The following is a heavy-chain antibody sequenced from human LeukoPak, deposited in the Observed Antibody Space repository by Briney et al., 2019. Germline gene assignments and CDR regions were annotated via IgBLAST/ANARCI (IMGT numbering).Heavy chain of an antibody. CDR2: INYSGST. CDR3: ARVTLPEGPSDYDILTGYYPPPEPYYFDY. J-gene: IGHJ4*02. CDR1: GGSIGSRSYY. D-gene: IGHD3-9*01. Sequence: SETLSLTCTGSGGSIGSRSYYWGWIRQPPGKGLEWIGSINYSGSTYYNPSLKIRLTISVDTSKKQSSLQLSSVTAADTALYYCARVTLPEGPSDYDILTGYYPPPEPYYFDYWGQGTLVTVSS. V-gene: IGHV4-39*01.